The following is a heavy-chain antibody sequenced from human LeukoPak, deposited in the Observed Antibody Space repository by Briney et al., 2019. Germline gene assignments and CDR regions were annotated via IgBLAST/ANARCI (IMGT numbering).Heavy chain of an antibody. CDR3: AAYSGSNRGLDY. D-gene: IGHD1-26*01. V-gene: IGHV1-69*13. Sequence: ASVKVSCKVSGGTFSSYAISWVRQAPGQGLEWMGGIIPIFGTANYAQKFQGRVTITADESTSTAYMELSSLRSEDTAVYYCAAYSGSNRGLDYWGQGTLVTVSS. J-gene: IGHJ4*02. CDR2: IIPIFGTA. CDR1: GGTFSSYA.